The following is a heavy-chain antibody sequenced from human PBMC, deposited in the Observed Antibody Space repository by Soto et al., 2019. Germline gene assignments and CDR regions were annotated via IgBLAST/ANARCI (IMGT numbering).Heavy chain of an antibody. D-gene: IGHD6-6*01. V-gene: IGHV1-69*08. CDR1: GGTFSSYT. Sequence: QVQLVQSGAEVKKPGSSVKVSCKASGGTFSSYTISWVRQAPGQGLEWMGRIIPILGIANYARKFQGRVTITADKSTSTAYMELSSLRSEGTAVYYCAREGQIVPQFHNWGQGTRVTVSS. CDR2: IIPILGIA. CDR3: AREGQIVPQFHN. J-gene: IGHJ4*02.